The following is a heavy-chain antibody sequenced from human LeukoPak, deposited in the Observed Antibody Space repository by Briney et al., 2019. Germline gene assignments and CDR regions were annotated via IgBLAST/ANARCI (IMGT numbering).Heavy chain of an antibody. CDR1: GGSISSSSYY. Sequence: PSETLSLTCTVSGGSISSSSYYWGWIRQPPGKGLEWIGSIYYSGSTYYNPSLKSRVTISVDTSKNQFSLKLSSVTAADTAVYYCARQGHAAAGPGGWFDPWGQGTLVTVSS. CDR3: ARQGHAAAGPGGWFDP. V-gene: IGHV4-39*01. D-gene: IGHD6-13*01. CDR2: IYYSGST. J-gene: IGHJ5*02.